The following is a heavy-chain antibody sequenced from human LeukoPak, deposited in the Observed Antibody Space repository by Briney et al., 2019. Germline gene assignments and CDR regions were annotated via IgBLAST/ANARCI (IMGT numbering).Heavy chain of an antibody. CDR1: GLTFGSHE. D-gene: IGHD6-19*01. CDR2: ISYDGSNT. J-gene: IGHJ3*01. CDR3: ARASKSGWLHDASDL. Sequence: GGSLRLSCAASGLTFGSHEMNWVRQAPGKGLEWVTVISYDGSNTYKADSVKGRFTISRDNSKNTLYLQMNSLRPEDTAVYYCARASKSGWLHDASDLWGQGTMVTVSS. V-gene: IGHV3-30*03.